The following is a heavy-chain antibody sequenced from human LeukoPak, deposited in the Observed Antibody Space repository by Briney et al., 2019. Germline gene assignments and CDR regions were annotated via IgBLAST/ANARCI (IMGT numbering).Heavy chain of an antibody. CDR1: GFTFSSYW. CDR2: IKKDGSEK. V-gene: IGHV3-7*01. CDR3: AKDETILEYYFDY. D-gene: IGHD2-21*01. Sequence: GGSLRLSCAASGFTFSSYWMSWVRQAPGKGLEWVANIKKDGSEKYYVDSVKGRFTISRDNAKTSLYLQMNSLRAEDTAVYYCAKDETILEYYFDYWGQGTLVTVSS. J-gene: IGHJ4*02.